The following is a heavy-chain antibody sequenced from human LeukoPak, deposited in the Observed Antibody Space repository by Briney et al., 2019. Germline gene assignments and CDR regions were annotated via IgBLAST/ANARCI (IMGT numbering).Heavy chain of an antibody. D-gene: IGHD6-13*01. Sequence: GASVKVSCKASGYTFTGYYMHWVRQAPGQGLEWMGWINPNGGGANSAQKFQGRVTMTRDSSINTAYMELNRLTSDDTAVYYCARDSSSWLNNLFDPWGQETLVTVSS. J-gene: IGHJ5*02. CDR1: GYTFTGYY. CDR3: ARDSSSWLNNLFDP. CDR2: INPNGGGA. V-gene: IGHV1-2*02.